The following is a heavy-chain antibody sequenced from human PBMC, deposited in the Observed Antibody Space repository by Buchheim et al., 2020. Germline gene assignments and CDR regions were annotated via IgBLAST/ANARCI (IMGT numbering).Heavy chain of an antibody. CDR3: AKDRVAVATRSFDY. V-gene: IGHV3-23*01. J-gene: IGHJ4*02. Sequence: VQLLESGGGLVQPGGSLRLSCAASGFTFNGYAMTWVRQAPGKGLEWISTIRGSGDGAYYADSVKGRFTISRDNSTKTVYLQIDGLGAEDTAVYYCAKDRVAVATRSFDYWGQGTL. D-gene: IGHD6-19*01. CDR2: IRGSGDGA. CDR1: GFTFNGYA.